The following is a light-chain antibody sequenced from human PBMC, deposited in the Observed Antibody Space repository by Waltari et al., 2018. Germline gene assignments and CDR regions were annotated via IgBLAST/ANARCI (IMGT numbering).Light chain of an antibody. V-gene: IGKV3-11*02. CDR3: QQRSVWPVT. CDR1: QSVSRS. J-gene: IGKJ4*01. CDR2: EAS. Sequence: EIVLTQSQATLSLSPGERVTPSCRASQSVSRSSGWFLQKPGQPPKPLIYEASNRAPGLPGRFSGSGFGRDFTLTISSLEPEDFGVYYCQQRSVWPVTFGGGTKLEI.